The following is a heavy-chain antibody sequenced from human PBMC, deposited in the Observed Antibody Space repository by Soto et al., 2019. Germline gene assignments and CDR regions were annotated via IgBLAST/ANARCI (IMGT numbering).Heavy chain of an antibody. CDR3: AKDLLRPGRAYGMDV. J-gene: IGHJ6*02. CDR1: GFTFSSYG. Sequence: QVQLVESGGGVVQPGRSLRLYCAASGFTFSSYGMHWVRQAPGKGLEWVAVISYDGSNKYYADSVKGRFTISRDNSKNTLYLQMNSRRAEDTAVYYCAKDLLRPGRAYGMDVWGQGTTVTVSS. CDR2: ISYDGSNK. V-gene: IGHV3-30*18.